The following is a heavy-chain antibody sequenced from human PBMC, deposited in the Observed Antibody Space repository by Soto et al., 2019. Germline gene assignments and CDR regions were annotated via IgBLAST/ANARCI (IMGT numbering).Heavy chain of an antibody. J-gene: IGHJ4*02. Sequence: GESLKISCKGSGYSLTNYCIGWVRQMPGKGLEWMGIIYPGDSDTRYGPSFQGQVTISADKSISTAYLQWGSLKASDTAMYYCARKELRQWLVGGVDYWGQGTLVTVSS. CDR1: GYSLTNYC. D-gene: IGHD6-19*01. CDR3: ARKELRQWLVGGVDY. V-gene: IGHV5-51*01. CDR2: IYPGDSDT.